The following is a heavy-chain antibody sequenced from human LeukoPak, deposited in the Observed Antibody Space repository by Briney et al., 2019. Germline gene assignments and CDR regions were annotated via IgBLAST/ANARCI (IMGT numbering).Heavy chain of an antibody. J-gene: IGHJ6*03. CDR2: IIPIFGTA. D-gene: IGHD6-13*01. CDR1: GGTFSSYA. CDR3: ACGPEQQLVPINSYYYYYYMDV. Sequence: GSSVKVSCKASGGTFSSYAISWVRQAPGQGLEWMGGIIPIFGTANYAQKFQGRVTITADKSTSTAYMELSSLRSEDTAVYYCACGPEQQLVPINSYYYYYYMDVWGKGTTVTVSS. V-gene: IGHV1-69*06.